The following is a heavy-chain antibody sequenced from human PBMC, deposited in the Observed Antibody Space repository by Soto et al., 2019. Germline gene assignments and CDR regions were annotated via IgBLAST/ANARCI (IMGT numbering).Heavy chain of an antibody. Sequence: SDTLSLNCTVSGVSVTSDEYYWTWMRQSPGKGLEWIGYISNSGGTGYNPSLKTRLSMSVDRSKNQFTLRLTSVTAADTAVYFCATESGSTYGYFDHWGQGTQVTVSS. CDR1: GVSVTSDEYY. J-gene: IGHJ4*02. V-gene: IGHV4-30-4*02. CDR3: ATESGSTYGYFDH. CDR2: ISNSGGT. D-gene: IGHD5-18*01.